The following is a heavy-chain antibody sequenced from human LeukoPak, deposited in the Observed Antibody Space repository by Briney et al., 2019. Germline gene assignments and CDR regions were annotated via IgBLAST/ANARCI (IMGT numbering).Heavy chain of an antibody. CDR2: FDPEDGET. CDR1: GYTFTSYD. V-gene: IGHV1-24*01. D-gene: IGHD3-3*01. Sequence: ASVKVSCKASGYTFTSYDINWVRQATGQGLEWMGGFDPEDGETIYAQKFQGRVTMTEDTSTDTAYMELSSLRSEDTAVYYCATSGFSGPFDYWGQGTLVTVSS. J-gene: IGHJ4*02. CDR3: ATSGFSGPFDY.